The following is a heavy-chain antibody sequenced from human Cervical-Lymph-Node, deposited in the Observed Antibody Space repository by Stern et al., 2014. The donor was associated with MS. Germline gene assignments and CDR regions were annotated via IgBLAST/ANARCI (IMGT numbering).Heavy chain of an antibody. V-gene: IGHV3-30*04. CDR1: GFVFRRYA. J-gene: IGHJ4*02. CDR2: ISYDGRDK. CDR3: AKGGSGSYLD. D-gene: IGHD1-26*01. Sequence: VQLLESGGGVVQPGRSLRLSWAASGFVFRRYALHWVCQAPGKGLEWVALISYDGRDKYYTDSVKGRFTVSRDNSNNTVDLEMNSLRLEDTAVYYCAKGGSGSYLDWGQGSLVTVSS.